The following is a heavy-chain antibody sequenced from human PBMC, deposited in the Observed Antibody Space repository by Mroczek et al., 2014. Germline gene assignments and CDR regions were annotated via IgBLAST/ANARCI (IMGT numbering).Heavy chain of an antibody. CDR3: TREDIVVTLEGAGYGNGMDV. Sequence: EVQLLESGGGLVQPGQSLTLSCTASGFTFRDYGLSWVRQAPGKGLEWVSLIRSKTYGGTPEYDASVKGRFTTSRDDSNSIAYLQMNSLKIEDTAVYYCTREDIVVTLEGAGYGNGMDVWGQGTTVTVSS. CDR1: GFTFRDYG. CDR2: IRSKTYGGTP. D-gene: IGHD2-15*01. J-gene: IGHJ6*02. V-gene: IGHV3-49*04.